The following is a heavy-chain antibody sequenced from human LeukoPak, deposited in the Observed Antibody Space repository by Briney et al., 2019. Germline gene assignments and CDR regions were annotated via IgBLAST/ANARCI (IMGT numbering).Heavy chain of an antibody. Sequence: ASVKVSCKASGGTFSSYAISWVRQAPGQGLEWMGGIIPIFGTANYAQKFQGRVMITTDESTSTAYMELSSLRSEDTAVYYCAREYYYDSSGSWNSFDPWGQGTLVTVSS. D-gene: IGHD3-22*01. J-gene: IGHJ5*02. CDR3: AREYYYDSSGSWNSFDP. V-gene: IGHV1-69*05. CDR2: IIPIFGTA. CDR1: GGTFSSYA.